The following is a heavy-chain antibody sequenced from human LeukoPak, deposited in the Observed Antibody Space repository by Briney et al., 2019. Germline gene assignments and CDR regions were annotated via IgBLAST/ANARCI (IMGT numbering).Heavy chain of an antibody. D-gene: IGHD6-6*01. CDR2: IYTSGST. Sequence: SETLSLTCTVSGGSISSYYWSWIRQPAGKGLEWFRRIYTSGSTNYNPSLKSRVTMSVDTSKNQFSLKLSSVTAADTAVYYCARDSEYSSSSAEYYFDYWGQGTLVTVSS. CDR1: GGSISSYY. J-gene: IGHJ4*02. CDR3: ARDSEYSSSSAEYYFDY. V-gene: IGHV4-4*07.